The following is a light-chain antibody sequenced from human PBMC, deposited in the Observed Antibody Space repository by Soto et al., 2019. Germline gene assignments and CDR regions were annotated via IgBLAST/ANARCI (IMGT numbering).Light chain of an antibody. CDR2: TAS. CDR1: QSISRY. CDR3: QQRYTTPLT. J-gene: IGKJ4*01. V-gene: IGKV1-39*01. Sequence: DIQMNQSPSSLSASVGDRVTITCRASQSISRYLNWYQQKIGRAPNLLISTASTLQSGVPSRFSGRGSGTEFTLTICSLQPEDFAPYYCQQRYTTPLTFGGGAKVEI.